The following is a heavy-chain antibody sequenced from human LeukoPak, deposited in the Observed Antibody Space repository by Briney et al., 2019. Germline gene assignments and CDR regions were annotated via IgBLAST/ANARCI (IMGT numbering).Heavy chain of an antibody. J-gene: IGHJ5*02. CDR2: IIPMFGTT. CDR1: GGTFNSYA. V-gene: IGHV1-69*01. CDR3: AREVTTVFWFDP. Sequence: SVKVSCKASGGTFNSYAISWVRQAPGQGLEWMGGIIPMFGTTTYAQKFQGRVTIIADDSTSTAYMELSSLTSEDTAVYYCAREVTTVFWFDPWGQGSLVTVSS. D-gene: IGHD4-17*01.